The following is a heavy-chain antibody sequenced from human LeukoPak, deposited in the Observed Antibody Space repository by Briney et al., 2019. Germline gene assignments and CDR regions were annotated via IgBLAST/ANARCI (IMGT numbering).Heavy chain of an antibody. CDR1: GFTFSSYS. Sequence: AGGSLRLSCAASGFTFSSYSMNWVRQAPGKGLEWVSSISSSSSYIYYADSVKGRFTISRDNAKNSLYLQMNSLRAEDTAVYYCARIEYSGYDYVDYWGQGTLVTVSS. D-gene: IGHD5-12*01. CDR2: ISSSSSYI. CDR3: ARIEYSGYDYVDY. J-gene: IGHJ4*02. V-gene: IGHV3-21*01.